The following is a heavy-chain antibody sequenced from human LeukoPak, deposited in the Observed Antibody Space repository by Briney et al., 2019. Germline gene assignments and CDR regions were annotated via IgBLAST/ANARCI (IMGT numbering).Heavy chain of an antibody. CDR2: ITGTGATT. Sequence: GGSLRLSCAASGFTFSSYAMTWVRQAPGKGLDWVSVITGTGATTYYADSIKGRFTISRDNSKNTLYLQMNSLRAEDTAVYYCAKTSGYFDYWGQGTLVTVSS. CDR1: GFTFSSYA. V-gene: IGHV3-23*01. CDR3: AKTSGYFDY. J-gene: IGHJ4*02.